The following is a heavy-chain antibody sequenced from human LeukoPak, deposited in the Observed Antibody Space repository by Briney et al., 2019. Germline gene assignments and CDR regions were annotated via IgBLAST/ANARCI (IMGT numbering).Heavy chain of an antibody. V-gene: IGHV3-66*01. CDR2: IYSGGST. J-gene: IGHJ6*02. D-gene: IGHD3-10*01. CDR3: ARESPYYYGSGGGPYGMDV. CDR1: EFTVSSNY. Sequence: GGSLRLSCAASEFTVSSNYMSWVRQAPGKGLEWVSVIYSGGSTYYADSVKGRFTISRDNSKNTLYLQMNSLRAEDTAVYYCARESPYYYGSGGGPYGMDVWGQGTTVTVSS.